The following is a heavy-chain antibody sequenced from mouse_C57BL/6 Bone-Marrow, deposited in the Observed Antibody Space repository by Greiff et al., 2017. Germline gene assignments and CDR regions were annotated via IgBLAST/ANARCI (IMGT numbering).Heavy chain of an antibody. CDR3: AVYSKV. D-gene: IGHD2-5*01. CDR2: IDPSDSYT. V-gene: IGHV1-59*01. Sequence: VQLQQPGAELVRPGTSVKLSCKASGYTFTSYWMHWVKQRPGQGLEWIGVIDPSDSYTNYNQKFKSKATLTVDTSSSTAYMQLSSLTSAYSAVFTCAVYSKVWGKGTTVTVSA. CDR1: GYTFTSYW. J-gene: IGHJ1*03.